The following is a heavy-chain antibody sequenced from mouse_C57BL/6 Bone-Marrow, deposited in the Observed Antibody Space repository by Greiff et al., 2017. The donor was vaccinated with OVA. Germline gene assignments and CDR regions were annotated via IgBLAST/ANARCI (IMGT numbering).Heavy chain of an antibody. J-gene: IGHJ4*01. V-gene: IGHV5-9-1*02. CDR1: GFTFSSYA. CDR3: TRDDGYPYYYAMDY. CDR2: ISSGGDYI. Sequence: DVHLVESGEGLVKPGGSLKLSCAASGFTFSSYAMSWVRQTPEKRLEWVAYISSGGDYIYYAHTVKGRFTISRDNARNTVYLQMSSLKSEDTAMYYCTRDDGYPYYYAMDYWGQGTSVTVSS. D-gene: IGHD2-3*01.